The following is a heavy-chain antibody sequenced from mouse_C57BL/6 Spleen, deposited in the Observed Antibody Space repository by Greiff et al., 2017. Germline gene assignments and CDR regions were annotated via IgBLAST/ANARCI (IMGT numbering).Heavy chain of an antibody. Sequence: QVQLQQPGAELVKPGASVKMSCKASGYTFTSYWITWVQQSPGQGLEWIGDIYPGSGCTNYNEKFKSKATLTVDTSYSTAYMQLSSLTSEDSAVYYCANYYGSSPFAYWGQGTLVTVAA. CDR1: GYTFTSYW. J-gene: IGHJ3*01. D-gene: IGHD1-1*01. CDR2: IYPGSGCT. V-gene: IGHV1-55*01. CDR3: ANYYGSSPFAY.